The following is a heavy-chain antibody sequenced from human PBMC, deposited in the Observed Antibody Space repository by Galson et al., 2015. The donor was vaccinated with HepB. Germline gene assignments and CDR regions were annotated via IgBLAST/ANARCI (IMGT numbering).Heavy chain of an antibody. CDR3: ARDRTYDSSGYYSPDFDY. Sequence: CAISGDSVSSNSAAWNWIRQSPSRGLEWLGRTYYRSKWYNDYAVSVKSRITINPDTSKNQFSLQLNSVTPEDTAVYYCARDRTYDSSGYYSPDFDYWGQGTLATVSS. D-gene: IGHD3-22*01. CDR1: GDSVSSNSAA. CDR2: TYYRSKWYN. J-gene: IGHJ4*02. V-gene: IGHV6-1*01.